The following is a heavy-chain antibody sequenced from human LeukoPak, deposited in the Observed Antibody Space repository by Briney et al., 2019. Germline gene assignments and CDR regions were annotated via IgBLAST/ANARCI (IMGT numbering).Heavy chain of an antibody. J-gene: IGHJ5*02. CDR1: GYTFTGFY. V-gene: IGHV1-2*02. CDR3: ARHVAASVWFDP. Sequence: ASVKVSCKASGYTFTGFYMHWVRQAPGQGLEWMGWINPNNGDTYYAQNFQGRVTMTRDTSISTAYMEVSRLRSDDTAIYYCARHVAASVWFDPWGQGTLVTVSS. D-gene: IGHD2-21*01. CDR2: INPNNGDT.